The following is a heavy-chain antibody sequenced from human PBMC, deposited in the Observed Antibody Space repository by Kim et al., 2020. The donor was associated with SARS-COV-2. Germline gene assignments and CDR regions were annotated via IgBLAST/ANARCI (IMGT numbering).Heavy chain of an antibody. D-gene: IGHD6-13*01. CDR2: ISWNGGSI. V-gene: IGHV3-9*01. CDR3: ATLGGSWYYNYYYGMDV. Sequence: GGSLRLSCAASGFTFDGYAMHWVRQAPGKGLEWVSGISWNGGSIGYADSVKGRFTISRDNAKNSLYLQMNSLRAEDTALYYCATLGGSWYYNYYYGMDVWGQGTTVTVSS. J-gene: IGHJ6*02. CDR1: GFTFDGYA.